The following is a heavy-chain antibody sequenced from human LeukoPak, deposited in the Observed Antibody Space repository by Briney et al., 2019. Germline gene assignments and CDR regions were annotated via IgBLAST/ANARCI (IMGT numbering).Heavy chain of an antibody. CDR1: GYTFTSYD. CDR2: MNPNSGNT. J-gene: IGHJ4*02. D-gene: IGHD1-26*01. V-gene: IGHV1-8*03. CDR3: VLVAGELAYYFDY. Sequence: ASVTVSCKASGYTFTSYDINWVRQATGQGLEWMGWMNPNSGNTGYAQKFQGRVTITRNTSISTAYMELSSLRSEDTAVYYCVLVAGELAYYFDYWGQGTLVTVSS.